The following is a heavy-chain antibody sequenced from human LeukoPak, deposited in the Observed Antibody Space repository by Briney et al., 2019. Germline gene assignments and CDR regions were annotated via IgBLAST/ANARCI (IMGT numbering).Heavy chain of an antibody. J-gene: IGHJ4*02. V-gene: IGHV4-61*01. CDR3: ARGSTVTTFSN. CDR2: ISDSGGS. D-gene: IGHD4-17*01. Sequence: PSETLSLTCSVSGGSVSSGISYWSWIRQPPGEGLEWIAYISDSGGSDYNPSLRGRVTISLDTSKNQFSLRLTSVTAADTAVYYCARGSTVTTFSNWGQGTLVTVSS. CDR1: GGSVSSGISY.